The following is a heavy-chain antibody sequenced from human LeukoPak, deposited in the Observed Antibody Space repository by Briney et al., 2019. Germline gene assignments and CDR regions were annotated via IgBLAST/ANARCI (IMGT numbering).Heavy chain of an antibody. J-gene: IGHJ6*02. Sequence: GGSLRLSCAASGFTFSSYGMHWVRQAPGKGLEWVAVIWYDGSNKYYADSVKGRFTISRDNAKNMLYLQMNSLRAEDTAVYYCAKGLPTPIYGGNSYSAPRTYGMDVWGQGTTVTVSS. D-gene: IGHD4-23*01. CDR3: AKGLPTPIYGGNSYSAPRTYGMDV. CDR1: GFTFSSYG. V-gene: IGHV3-33*03. CDR2: IWYDGSNK.